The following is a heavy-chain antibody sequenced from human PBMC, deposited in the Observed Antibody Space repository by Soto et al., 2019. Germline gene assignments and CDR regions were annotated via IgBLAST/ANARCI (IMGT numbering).Heavy chain of an antibody. CDR3: AKRMAYFDY. V-gene: IGHV3-23*01. CDR1: GFTFSNYA. Sequence: EVQLLESGGGLVQPGGSLRLSCAASGFTFSNYAMSWVRQAPGKGLEWVSGISVSGTITYYADSVKGRFTISRDYSKNTLFLQMNSLRADDTAIYYGAKRMAYFDYWGQGTLVTVSS. CDR2: ISVSGTIT. J-gene: IGHJ4*02. D-gene: IGHD2-15*01.